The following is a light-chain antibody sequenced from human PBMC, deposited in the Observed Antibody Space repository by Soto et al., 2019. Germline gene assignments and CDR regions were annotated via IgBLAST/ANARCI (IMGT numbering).Light chain of an antibody. V-gene: IGKV1-5*03. CDR2: KAS. Sequence: DIQMTQSPSTLYASVGDIVTITCRASQSISSWLAWYQQNPGKAPKLLIYKASSLESGVPSRFSGSGSGTEFTLTISSLQPDDVATYYCQQYNSYPRTFGQGTKVEIK. CDR3: QQYNSYPRT. J-gene: IGKJ1*01. CDR1: QSISSW.